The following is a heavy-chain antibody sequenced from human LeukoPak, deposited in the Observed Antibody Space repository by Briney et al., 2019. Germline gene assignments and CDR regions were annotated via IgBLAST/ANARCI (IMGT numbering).Heavy chain of an antibody. CDR3: AKDAVVTVSNVDY. V-gene: IGHV3-15*01. D-gene: IGHD4-23*01. CDR1: GFTFSNAW. J-gene: IGHJ4*02. CDR2: IKSKTDGGTT. Sequence: KPGGSLRLSCAASGFTFSNAWMSWVRQVPGKGLEWVGRIKSKTDGGTTDYAAPVKGRFTISRDDSKNTLYLQMNSLRAEDTAVYYCAKDAVVTVSNVDYWGQGTLVTVSS.